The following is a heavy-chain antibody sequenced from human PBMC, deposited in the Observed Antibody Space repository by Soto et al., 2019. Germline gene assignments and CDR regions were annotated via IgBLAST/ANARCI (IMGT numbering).Heavy chain of an antibody. Sequence: QVQLVQSGAEVKKPGSSVKVSCKASGGTFSSYTISWVRQAPGQGLEWMGRIIPILGIANYAQKFQGRVTITADKSTSTAYMELSSLRSEDTAVYYCARHDYGDSSIDYWVQGTLVTVSS. CDR3: ARHDYGDSSIDY. D-gene: IGHD4-17*01. CDR1: GGTFSSYT. CDR2: IIPILGIA. J-gene: IGHJ4*02. V-gene: IGHV1-69*02.